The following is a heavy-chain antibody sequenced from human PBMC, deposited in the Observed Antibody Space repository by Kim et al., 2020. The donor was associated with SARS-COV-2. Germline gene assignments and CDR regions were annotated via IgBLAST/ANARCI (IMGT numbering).Heavy chain of an antibody. CDR3: ARSATYYDFWSDYPKYYLHY. Sequence: SETLSLTCTVSGGSISTSSYYWGWIRQPPGKGLEWIGTIFYSGSTYYNPSLKSRVTISVDTSKNQFSLRVTSVTAADTAVYYCARSATYYDFWSDYPKYYLHYLGQG. CDR2: IFYSGST. V-gene: IGHV4-39*01. CDR1: GGSISTSSYY. D-gene: IGHD3-3*01. J-gene: IGHJ4*02.